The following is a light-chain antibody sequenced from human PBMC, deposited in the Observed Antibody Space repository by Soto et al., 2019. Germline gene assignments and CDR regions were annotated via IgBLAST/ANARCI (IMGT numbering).Light chain of an antibody. CDR1: SSDIGIYNY. V-gene: IGLV2-14*01. J-gene: IGLJ2*01. CDR2: EVS. Sequence: QSALTQPASVSGSPGQSITISCTGASSDIGIYNYVSWYQQHPGKAPKLMIFEVSHRPSGVSNRFSGSKSGNTASLTISGLQAEDEALYHCSSYSGSRTLVVFGGGTKLTVL. CDR3: SSYSGSRTLVV.